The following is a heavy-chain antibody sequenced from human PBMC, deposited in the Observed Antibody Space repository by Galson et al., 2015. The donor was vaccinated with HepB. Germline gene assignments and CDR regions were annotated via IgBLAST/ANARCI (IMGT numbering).Heavy chain of an antibody. D-gene: IGHD4-11*01. J-gene: IGHJ6*03. V-gene: IGHV1-69*13. CDR2: IIPIFGTA. CDR3: ASTTVTTDLAESLPYYYYYYMDV. Sequence: SVKVSCKASGGTFSSYAISWVRQAPGQGLEWMGGIIPIFGTANYAQKFQGRVTITADESTSTAYMELSSLRSEDTAVYYCASTTVTTDLAESLPYYYYYYMDVWGKGTTVTVSS. CDR1: GGTFSSYA.